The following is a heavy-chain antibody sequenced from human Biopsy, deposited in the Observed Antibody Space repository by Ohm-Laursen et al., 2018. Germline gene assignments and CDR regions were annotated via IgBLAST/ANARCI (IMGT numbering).Heavy chain of an antibody. D-gene: IGHD2-15*01. V-gene: IGHV1-2*02. CDR3: AKGQDLRGGAEYFQH. CDR1: GYTFTGQY. CDR2: INPHSGTT. J-gene: IGHJ1*01. Sequence: SVKASCKASGYTFTGQYLHWVRQVPGQGLEWMGWINPHSGTTKFAQDFQGRVTMTRDTSITTAYMELRRLRSDDTAVYYCAKGQDLRGGAEYFQHWGQGALVTVSS.